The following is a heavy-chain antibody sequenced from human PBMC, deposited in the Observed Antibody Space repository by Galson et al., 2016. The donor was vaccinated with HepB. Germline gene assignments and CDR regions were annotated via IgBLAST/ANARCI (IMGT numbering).Heavy chain of an antibody. CDR3: EARGGELDF. CDR2: FFPIFDTS. V-gene: IGHV1-69*06. J-gene: IGHJ4*02. Sequence: SVKVSCKASGGTYNSFGFSWVRQAPGHGLEWMGGFFPIFDTSNYARKFKGRVTIIADKSTGTVYMELSSLRSDDTAVYYCEARGGELDFWGQGTLVTVSS. D-gene: IGHD1-7*01. CDR1: GGTYNSFG.